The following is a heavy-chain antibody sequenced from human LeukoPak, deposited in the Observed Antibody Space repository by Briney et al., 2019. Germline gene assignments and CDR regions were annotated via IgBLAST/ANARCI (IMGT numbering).Heavy chain of an antibody. Sequence: PGGSLRLSCAASGFTFSSYGMHWVRQAPGKGLEWVAFIRYDGSNKYYADSVKGRFTISRDNSKNTLYLQMNSLRAEDTAVYYCAKKKGPRGDGDPIDYWGQGTLVTVSS. D-gene: IGHD4-17*01. CDR2: IRYDGSNK. V-gene: IGHV3-30*02. J-gene: IGHJ4*02. CDR1: GFTFSSYG. CDR3: AKKKGPRGDGDPIDY.